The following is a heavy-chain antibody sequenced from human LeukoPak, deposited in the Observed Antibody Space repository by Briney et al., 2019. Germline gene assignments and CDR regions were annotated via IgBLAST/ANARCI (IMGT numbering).Heavy chain of an antibody. CDR3: ARDEDGYNYVVY. Sequence: SETLSLTCTVSGGSISSYYWSWIRQPPGKGLEWIGYIYYSGSTNYNPSLKSRVTISVDTSKNQFSLKLSSVTAADTAVYYCARDEDGYNYVVYWGQGTLVTVSS. CDR2: IYYSGST. J-gene: IGHJ4*02. D-gene: IGHD5-12*01. CDR1: GGSISSYY. V-gene: IGHV4-59*12.